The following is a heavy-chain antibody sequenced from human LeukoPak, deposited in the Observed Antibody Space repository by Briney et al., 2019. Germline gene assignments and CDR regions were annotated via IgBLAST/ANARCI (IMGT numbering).Heavy chain of an antibody. D-gene: IGHD1-26*01. CDR1: GFTFSSYG. V-gene: IGHV3-30*02. CDR3: AKDGLGSGSYPIYLY. J-gene: IGHJ4*02. CDR2: IRHDGSNK. Sequence: GGSLRLSCAASGFTFSSYGMHWVRQAPGKGLEWVAFIRHDGSNKYYADSVKGRFTISRDNSKNTLYLQMNSLRAEDTAVYYCAKDGLGSGSYPIYLYWGQGTLVTVSS.